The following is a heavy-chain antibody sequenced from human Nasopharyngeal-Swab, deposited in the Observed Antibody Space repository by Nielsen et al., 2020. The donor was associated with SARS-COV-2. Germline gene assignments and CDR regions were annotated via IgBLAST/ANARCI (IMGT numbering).Heavy chain of an antibody. Sequence: SETLSLTCTVSGGSISSYYWSWIRQHPGKGLEWIGYIYYSGSTYYNPSLKSRVTISVDTSKNQFSLKLSSVTAADTAVYYCAREVTTQANFDYWGQGTLVTVSS. J-gene: IGHJ4*02. D-gene: IGHD4-17*01. CDR1: GGSISSYY. CDR3: AREVTTQANFDY. V-gene: IGHV4-59*06. CDR2: IYYSGST.